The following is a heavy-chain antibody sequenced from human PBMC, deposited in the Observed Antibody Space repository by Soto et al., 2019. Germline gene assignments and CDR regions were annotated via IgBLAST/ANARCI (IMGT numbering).Heavy chain of an antibody. J-gene: IGHJ6*02. CDR3: SRRLKLGADYYGMDV. V-gene: IGHV6-1*01. CDR1: GDSVSSTSAA. CDR2: TFYRSKWYY. Sequence: SQTLSLTCAISGDSVSSTSAAWNWIRQSPSRGLEWLGRTFYRSKWYYDYAVSVKSRITINPDTSKNQFSLQLNSVTPEDTAVYFCSRRLKLGADYYGMDVWGQGTTVTVSS. D-gene: IGHD1-26*01.